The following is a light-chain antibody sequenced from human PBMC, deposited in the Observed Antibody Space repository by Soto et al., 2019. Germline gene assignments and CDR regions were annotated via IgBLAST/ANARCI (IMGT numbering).Light chain of an antibody. J-gene: IGLJ3*02. Sequence: QSALTQAASVSESPGQSISLSCGGTSTDVGSHNYVSWYQQHPGKAPKLIIFEVNNRPSGVSHRFSGSKSGNTASLTISDLQGEDEADYYCCSYAGSSTWVFGGGTKVTVL. CDR1: STDVGSHNY. CDR3: CSYAGSSTWV. CDR2: EVN. V-gene: IGLV2-14*01.